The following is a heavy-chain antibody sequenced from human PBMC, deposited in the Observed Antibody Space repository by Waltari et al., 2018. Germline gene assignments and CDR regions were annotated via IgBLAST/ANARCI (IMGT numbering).Heavy chain of an antibody. CDR3: AREGTYYYDSSGYYFDY. CDR2: TNPSGST. CDR1: GGSFSGYY. D-gene: IGHD3-22*01. J-gene: IGHJ4*02. V-gene: IGHV4-34*01. Sequence: QVQLQQWGAGLLKPSETLSLTCAVYGGSFSGYYWSWIRQPPGKGLEWIGETNPSGSTNYNPSLKSRVTRSVATSKNQFSRKLSSVTAADTAVYYCAREGTYYYDSSGYYFDYWGQGTLVTVSS.